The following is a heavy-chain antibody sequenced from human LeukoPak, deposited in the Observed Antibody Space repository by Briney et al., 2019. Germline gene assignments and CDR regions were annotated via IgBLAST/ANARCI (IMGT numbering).Heavy chain of an antibody. D-gene: IGHD6-6*01. CDR1: GGSISSGGYY. CDR3: AREASAARLNLYGMDV. J-gene: IGHJ6*02. CDR2: IYYSGST. V-gene: IGHV4-31*03. Sequence: PSQTLSLTCTVSGGSISSGGYYWSWIRQHPGKGLEWIGYIYYSGSTYYNPSLKSRVTISVHTSKNQFSLKLSSVNAADTAVYYCAREASAARLNLYGMDVWGQGTTVTVSS.